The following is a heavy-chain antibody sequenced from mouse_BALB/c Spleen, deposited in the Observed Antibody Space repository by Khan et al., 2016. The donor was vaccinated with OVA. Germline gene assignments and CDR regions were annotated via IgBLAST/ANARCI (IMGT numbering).Heavy chain of an antibody. CDR2: INPSSAYT. V-gene: IGHV1-4*01. Sequence: QVQLQQSGAELARPGASVKMSCKASGYTFTSYTIHWIKQRPGQGLEWIGFINPSSAYTNYNQKFKDKATLTADKSSTTAHMQLSSLTSYDSAVYYCARDGAYYRNDGWFAYWGQGTLVTVSA. CDR1: GYTFTSYT. J-gene: IGHJ3*01. CDR3: ARDGAYYRNDGWFAY. D-gene: IGHD2-14*01.